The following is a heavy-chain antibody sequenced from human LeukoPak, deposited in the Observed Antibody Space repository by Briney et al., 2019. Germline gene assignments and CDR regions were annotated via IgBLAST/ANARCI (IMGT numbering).Heavy chain of an antibody. CDR1: GFTFSNYA. V-gene: IGHV3-33*06. D-gene: IGHD3-22*01. Sequence: PGGSLRLSCAASGFTFSNYAMHWVRQAPGKGLEWVAVIWYDGSNKYYADSVKGRLTISRDNSKNTLYLQMNSLRAEDTALYYCVKGSPDSSGHYPPDYWGQGTLVTVSS. CDR3: VKGSPDSSGHYPPDY. CDR2: IWYDGSNK. J-gene: IGHJ4*02.